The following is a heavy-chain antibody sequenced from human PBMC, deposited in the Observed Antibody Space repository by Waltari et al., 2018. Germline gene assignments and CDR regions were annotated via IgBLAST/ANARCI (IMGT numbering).Heavy chain of an antibody. CDR1: GGSFSGYF. CDR2: NNHSGYT. J-gene: IGHJ4*02. D-gene: IGHD6-13*01. V-gene: IGHV4-34*02. CDR3: AREGRAAAGTDY. Sequence: QVHLQQWGAGLLKPSETLSLTCAVSGGSFSGYFWSWFRQPPGKGLEWLGENNHSGYTNYNPSLKSRVTRAVDTSKNQFSLKLSSVTAADTAVYYCAREGRAAAGTDYWSQGTLVTVSS.